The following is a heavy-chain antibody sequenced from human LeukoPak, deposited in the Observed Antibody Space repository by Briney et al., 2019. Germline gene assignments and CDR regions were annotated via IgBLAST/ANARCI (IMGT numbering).Heavy chain of an antibody. V-gene: IGHV3-23*01. CDR2: ISGSGGST. CDR1: GFTFSSSA. CDR3: AKVSGGGLYYDGMDV. Sequence: GGSLRLSCAASGFTFSSSAMSWVRQVPGKGLEWVSGISGSGGSTYYADSVKGRFTISRDSSKNTLYLQMNSLRAEDTAVYYCAKVSGGGLYYDGMDVWGQGTTVTVSS. D-gene: IGHD1-14*01. J-gene: IGHJ6*02.